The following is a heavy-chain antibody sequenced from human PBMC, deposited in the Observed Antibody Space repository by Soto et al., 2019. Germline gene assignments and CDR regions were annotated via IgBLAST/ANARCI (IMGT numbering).Heavy chain of an antibody. V-gene: IGHV5-51*01. Sequence: GYSLNIACKGSVYSFTSYWIGWVRQRPGKGLEWMGIIYPGDSDTRYSPSFQGQVTISADKSISTAYLQWSSLKASDTAMYYCARHVGIAAAGTDYYYYGMDVWGQGTTVTVSS. CDR2: IYPGDSDT. J-gene: IGHJ6*02. CDR3: ARHVGIAAAGTDYYYYGMDV. CDR1: VYSFTSYW. D-gene: IGHD6-13*01.